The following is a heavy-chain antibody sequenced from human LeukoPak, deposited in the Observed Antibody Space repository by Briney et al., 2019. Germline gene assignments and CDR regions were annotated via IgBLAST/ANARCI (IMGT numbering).Heavy chain of an antibody. CDR3: ARAAHRRPAEYFQH. CDR1: GGSFSGYY. J-gene: IGHJ1*01. V-gene: IGHV4-34*01. CDR2: INHSGST. Sequence: SETLSLTCAVYGGSFSGYYWSWIRQPPGKGLEWIGEINHSGSTNYNPSLKSRVTISVDTSKNQFSLKLSSVTAADTAVYYCARAAHRRPAEYFQHWGQGTLVTVSS.